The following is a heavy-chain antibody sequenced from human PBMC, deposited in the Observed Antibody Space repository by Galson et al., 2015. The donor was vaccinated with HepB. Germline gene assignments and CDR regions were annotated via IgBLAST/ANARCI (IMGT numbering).Heavy chain of an antibody. CDR1: GFIFSGYN. V-gene: IGHV3-21*01. J-gene: IGHJ4*02. CDR2: ISSSSSHI. D-gene: IGHD6-19*01. CDR3: ARAMSSGWPAGYFDY. Sequence: SLRLSCAASGFIFSGYNMNWVRQAPGKGLEWVSYISSSSSHIYNADSVKGRFTISRDNAKNSLYLQMNSLRAEDTAVYYCARAMSSGWPAGYFDYWGQGTLVTVSS.